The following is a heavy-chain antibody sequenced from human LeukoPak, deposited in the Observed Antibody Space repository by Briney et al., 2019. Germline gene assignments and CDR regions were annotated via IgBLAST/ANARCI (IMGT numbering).Heavy chain of an antibody. CDR1: GGSFSGYY. V-gene: IGHV4-59*01. Sequence: SETLSLTCAVYGGSFSGYYWSWIRQPPGGGLEWIGYIYYSGSTNYNPSLKRRVTISLDTSKSQFSLKLRSVTAADTAVCYCARSGLDSRYYFGMDVWGQGTTVTVSS. CDR2: IYYSGST. CDR3: ARSGLDSRYYFGMDV. D-gene: IGHD5-12*01. J-gene: IGHJ6*02.